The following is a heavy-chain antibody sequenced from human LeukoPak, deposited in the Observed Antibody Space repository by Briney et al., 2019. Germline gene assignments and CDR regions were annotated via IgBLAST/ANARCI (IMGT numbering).Heavy chain of an antibody. CDR3: AHRRKAVGENWFDP. CDR2: IYGNDDK. Sequence: SGPTLVNPTQTLTLTCTFSGFSLSTTGVGVGWIRQPPGKALEWLAVIYGNDDKRYSPSLRSRLTITKDTSKNQVVLTLTSMDPVDTATYYCAHRRKAVGENWFDPWGPGTLVTVSS. CDR1: GFSLSTTGVG. V-gene: IGHV2-5*01. D-gene: IGHD4-17*01. J-gene: IGHJ5*02.